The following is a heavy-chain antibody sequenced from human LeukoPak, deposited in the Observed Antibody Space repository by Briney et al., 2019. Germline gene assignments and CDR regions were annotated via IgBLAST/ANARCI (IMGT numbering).Heavy chain of an antibody. CDR1: GFTFSSYS. Sequence: GGSLRLSCAASGFTFSSYSMNWVRQAPGKGLEWVSSISSSSSYIYYADSVKGRFTISRDNAKNSLYLQMNSLRAEDTAVYYCARTNPSSPYYVWGPHPYYYYYMDVWGKGTTVTVSS. CDR3: ARTNPSSPYYVWGPHPYYYYYMDV. CDR2: ISSSSSYI. V-gene: IGHV3-21*01. D-gene: IGHD3-16*01. J-gene: IGHJ6*03.